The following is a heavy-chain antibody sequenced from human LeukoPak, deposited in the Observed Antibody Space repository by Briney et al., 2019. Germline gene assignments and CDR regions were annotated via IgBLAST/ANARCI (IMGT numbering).Heavy chain of an antibody. CDR1: GGSISSSSYY. CDR3: AAYGSGRRGYNWFDP. Sequence: SETLSLTCTVSGGSISSSSYYWGWIRQPPGKGLEWIGSIYYNGSTYYNPSLKSRVTISVDTSKNQFSLKLSSVTAADTAVYYCAAYGSGRRGYNWFDPWGQGTLVTVPS. V-gene: IGHV4-39*07. CDR2: IYYNGST. J-gene: IGHJ5*02. D-gene: IGHD3-10*01.